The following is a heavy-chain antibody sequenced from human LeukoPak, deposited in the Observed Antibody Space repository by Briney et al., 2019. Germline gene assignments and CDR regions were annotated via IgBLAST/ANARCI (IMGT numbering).Heavy chain of an antibody. J-gene: IGHJ6*02. CDR2: IYYSGST. D-gene: IGHD3-3*01. Sequence: PSETLSLTCTVSGGSISSSSYYWGWIRQPPGKGLEWIGSIYYSGSTYYNPSLKSRVTISVDTSKNQFSLKLSSVTAADTAVYYCARRITIFGVVTGSLYGMDVWGQGTTVTVSS. CDR1: GGSISSSSYY. CDR3: ARRITIFGVVTGSLYGMDV. V-gene: IGHV4-39*01.